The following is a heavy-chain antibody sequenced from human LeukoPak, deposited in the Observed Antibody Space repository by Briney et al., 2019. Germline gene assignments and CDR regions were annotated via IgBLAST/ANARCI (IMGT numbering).Heavy chain of an antibody. D-gene: IGHD2-21*01. V-gene: IGHV3-7*03. Sequence: GGSLRLSCTASGFSFSSFWMSWVRQAPGKGLEWVANIKDDGSVKNHVDSLKGRFSIFRDNARNSLYLQISSLRAEDTAVYYCAREVVATASAFDCWGQGTLVTVSS. CDR2: IKDDGSVK. CDR3: AREVVATASAFDC. J-gene: IGHJ4*02. CDR1: GFSFSSFW.